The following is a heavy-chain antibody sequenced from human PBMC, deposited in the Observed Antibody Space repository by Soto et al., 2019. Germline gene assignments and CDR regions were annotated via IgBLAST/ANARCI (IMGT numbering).Heavy chain of an antibody. V-gene: IGHV3-7*01. CDR1: GFTFSSYW. CDR3: ARILSNYDIWSGPFGGNYYGMDV. D-gene: IGHD3-3*01. CDR2: IKQDGSEK. Sequence: GGSLRLSCAASGFTFSSYWMSWVRQAPGKGLEWVANIKQDGSEKYYVDSVKGRFTISRDNAKNSLYLQMDSLRAEDTAVYYCARILSNYDIWSGPFGGNYYGMDVWGQGTTVTVSS. J-gene: IGHJ6*02.